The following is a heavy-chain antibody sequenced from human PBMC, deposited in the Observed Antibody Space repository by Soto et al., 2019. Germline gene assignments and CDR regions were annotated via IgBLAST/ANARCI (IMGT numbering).Heavy chain of an antibody. CDR3: ARLSCSGGSCYSESDYYYYGMDV. CDR2: ISAYNGNT. CDR1: SYTFTSYG. J-gene: IGHJ6*02. Sequence: ASVKVSCKASSYTFTSYGISWVRQAPGQGLEWMGWISAYNGNTNYAQKLQGRVTMTTDTSTSTAYMELRSLRSDDTAVYYCARLSCSGGSCYSESDYYYYGMDVWGQGTTVTVSS. V-gene: IGHV1-18*01. D-gene: IGHD2-15*01.